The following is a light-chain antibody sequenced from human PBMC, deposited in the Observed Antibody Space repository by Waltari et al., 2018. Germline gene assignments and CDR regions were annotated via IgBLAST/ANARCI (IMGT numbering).Light chain of an antibody. CDR3: CSYAGSYTWL. CDR2: DVS. V-gene: IGLV2-11*01. CDR1: SSDVGGYAY. Sequence: QSALTQPRSISGSPGQSVTVSCTGTSSDVGGYAYVSWFQQHPGKAPKLMIYDVSQRPSGVPDRFSGSKSGNTASLTISGLQAEDEADYYCCSYAGSYTWLFGGGTKVTVL. J-gene: IGLJ3*02.